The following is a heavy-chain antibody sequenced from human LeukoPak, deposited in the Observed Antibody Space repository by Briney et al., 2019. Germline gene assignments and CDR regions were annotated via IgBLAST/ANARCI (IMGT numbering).Heavy chain of an antibody. Sequence: ETLSLTCTVSGGSISSYYWSWVRQAPGKGLEWVSIIYSGGSTYYADSVKGRFTISRDNSKNTLYLQMNSLRAEDTAVYYCASAFLSGATSSRDYWGQGTLVTVSS. V-gene: IGHV3-66*01. CDR1: GGSISSYY. CDR3: ASAFLSGATSSRDY. J-gene: IGHJ4*02. CDR2: IYSGGST. D-gene: IGHD1-1*01.